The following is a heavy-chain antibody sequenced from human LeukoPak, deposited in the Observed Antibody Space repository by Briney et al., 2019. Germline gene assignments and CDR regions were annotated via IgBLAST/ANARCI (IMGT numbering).Heavy chain of an antibody. CDR1: GYTFTGYY. CDR3: ASSTLRYDILTGYPQSRIDY. V-gene: IGHV1-2*02. D-gene: IGHD3-9*01. CDR2: INPKSGGA. Sequence: ASVKVSCKASGYTFTGYYIHWVRQAPGQGLEWMGWINPKSGGANYAQKFQGRVTMTRDTSISTAYMELSRLRSDDTAVYYCASSTLRYDILTGYPQSRIDYWGQGTLATVSS. J-gene: IGHJ4*02.